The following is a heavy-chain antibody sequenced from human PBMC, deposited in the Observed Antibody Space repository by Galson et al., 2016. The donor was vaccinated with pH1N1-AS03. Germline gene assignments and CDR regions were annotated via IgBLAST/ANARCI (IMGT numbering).Heavy chain of an antibody. D-gene: IGHD6-13*01. Sequence: SVKVSCKASGYTFSSYGISWVRQAPGQGLEWLGWISGYNGNIKYAKKFQGRVTITRDTSASTAYMELNSLSSEDTAVYYCARVSAAAWFDPWGQGTLVTVSS. J-gene: IGHJ5*02. CDR1: GYTFSSYG. CDR3: ARVSAAAWFDP. CDR2: ISGYNGNI. V-gene: IGHV1-18*01.